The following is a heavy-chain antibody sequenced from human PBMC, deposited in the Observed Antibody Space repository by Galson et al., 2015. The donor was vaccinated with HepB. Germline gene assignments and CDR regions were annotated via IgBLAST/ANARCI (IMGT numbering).Heavy chain of an antibody. V-gene: IGHV3-15*07. Sequence: SLRLSCAASGFTFSNAWMNWVRQAPGKGLEWVGRIKSKTDGGTTDYAAPVKGRFTISRDDSKNTLYLQMNSLKTEDTAVYYCTTDIEREPPKSHIVVVPAAISYYYYMDVWGKGTTVTVSS. CDR3: TTDIEREPPKSHIVVVPAAISYYYYMDV. J-gene: IGHJ6*03. D-gene: IGHD2-2*01. CDR1: GFTFSNAW. CDR2: IKSKTDGGTT.